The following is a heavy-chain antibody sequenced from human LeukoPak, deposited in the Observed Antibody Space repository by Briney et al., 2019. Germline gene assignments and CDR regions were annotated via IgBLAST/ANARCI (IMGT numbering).Heavy chain of an antibody. J-gene: IGHJ6*03. Sequence: ASVKVSCKASGYTFTGYYMHWVRQAPGQGLEWMGWINPKSGGTNYAQKFQGRVTMTRDTSISTAYMELSRLRSDDTAVYYCARSSGYVTGGYYYYYYMDVWGKGTTVTVSS. CDR1: GYTFTGYY. CDR2: INPKSGGT. D-gene: IGHD6-19*01. V-gene: IGHV1-2*02. CDR3: ARSSGYVTGGYYYYYYMDV.